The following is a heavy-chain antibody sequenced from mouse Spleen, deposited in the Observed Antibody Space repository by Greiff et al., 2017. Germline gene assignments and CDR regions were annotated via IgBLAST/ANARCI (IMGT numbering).Heavy chain of an antibody. CDR2: IYPYNGGT. D-gene: IGHD2-4*01. CDR3: AREGTMITTFAY. V-gene: IGHV1S29*02. CDR1: GYTFTDYN. Sequence: VQLQQSGPELVKPGASVKISCKASGYTFTDYNMHWVKQSHGKSLEWIGYIYPYNGGTGYNQKFKSKATLTVDNSSSTAYMELRSLTSEDSAVYYCAREGTMITTFAYWGQGTLVTVSA. J-gene: IGHJ3*01.